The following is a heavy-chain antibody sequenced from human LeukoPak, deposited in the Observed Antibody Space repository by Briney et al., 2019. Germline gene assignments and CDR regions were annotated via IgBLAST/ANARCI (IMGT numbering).Heavy chain of an antibody. J-gene: IGHJ4*02. CDR3: ARDKFGGTDY. V-gene: IGHV3-7*01. D-gene: IGHD3-16*01. Sequence: GGSLRLSCAASGFTFSISWMSWVRQAPGKGLEWVANIKPDGSEKYYVDSVKGRLTISRDNAKNSVYLQMKSLRVEDTAVYYCARDKFGGTDYWGQGTLVTVSS. CDR1: GFTFSISW. CDR2: IKPDGSEK.